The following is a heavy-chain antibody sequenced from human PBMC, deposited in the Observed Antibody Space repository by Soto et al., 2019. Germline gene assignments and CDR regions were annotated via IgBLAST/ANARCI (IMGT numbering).Heavy chain of an antibody. Sequence: EVQVVESGGGLVKPGGSLRLSCVFSGFTFSTYTMNWVRQAPGKGLEWCSSINGRSNYVYYADSVKGRFTISRDNAKNSLYLQMNRLRAEDTAIYYCSREDGVVGSSSAFDHWVLGTLVTVSS. D-gene: IGHD1-26*01. CDR3: SREDGVVGSSSAFDH. V-gene: IGHV3-21*01. CDR1: GFTFSTYT. CDR2: INGRSNYV. J-gene: IGHJ4*02.